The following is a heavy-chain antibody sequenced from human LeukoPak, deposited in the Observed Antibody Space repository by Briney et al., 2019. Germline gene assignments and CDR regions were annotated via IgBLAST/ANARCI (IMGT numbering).Heavy chain of an antibody. J-gene: IGHJ4*02. CDR3: ASDSNGYYPTNYY. Sequence: SVKVSCKASGGTFSSYAISWVRQAPGQGLEWMGRIIPILGIANYAQKFQGRVTITADKSTSTAYMELSGLRSEDTAVYYCASDSNGYYPTNYYWGQGTLVTVSS. CDR1: GGTFSSYA. CDR2: IIPILGIA. D-gene: IGHD3-22*01. V-gene: IGHV1-69*04.